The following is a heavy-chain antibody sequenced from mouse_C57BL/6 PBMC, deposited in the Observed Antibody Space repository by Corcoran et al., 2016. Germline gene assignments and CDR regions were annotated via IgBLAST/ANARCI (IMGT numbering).Heavy chain of an antibody. CDR2: INTYSGVP. CDR3: ARGGDYVRFDY. J-gene: IGHJ2*01. Sequence: QIQWVQTGPELKKTGGTVERSCKASGDTFTTYGVSGVKQAPGKGLKGRGWINTYSGVPTYADDFKGRFAFSLETSASTAYLQINNLKNGDTATYFCARGGDYVRFDYCGQGTTLAVSS. V-gene: IGHV9-3*01. CDR1: GDTFTTYG. D-gene: IGHD2-4*01.